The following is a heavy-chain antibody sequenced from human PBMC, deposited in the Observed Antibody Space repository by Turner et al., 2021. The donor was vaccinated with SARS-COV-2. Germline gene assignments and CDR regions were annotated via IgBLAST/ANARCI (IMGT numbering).Heavy chain of an antibody. D-gene: IGHD5-18*01. CDR1: GGSISRSNYY. J-gene: IGHJ4*02. CDR3: ARFEYGYSYSFGFDY. V-gene: IGHV4-39*01. CDR2: VYYSGST. Sequence: QLQLQESGPGLVKSSETLSLTCTVSGGSISRSNYYWGWIRQPPGKGLEWIGSVYYSGSTYYNPSLKSRLTISVDTSKNQFSLKLSSVTAADTAVYYCARFEYGYSYSFGFDYWGQGTLVTVSS.